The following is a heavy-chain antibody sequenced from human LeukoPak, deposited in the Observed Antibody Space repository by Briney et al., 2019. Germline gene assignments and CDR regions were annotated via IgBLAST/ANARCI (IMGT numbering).Heavy chain of an antibody. D-gene: IGHD6-19*01. J-gene: IGHJ3*02. CDR2: IYYSGST. Sequence: SETLSLTCTVSGGSISSSSYYWGWIRQPPGKGLEWIGSIYYSGSTYYNPSLKSRVTISVDTSKNQFSLKLSSVTAADTAVYYCARDNDGYSSGWNDAFDIWGQGTMVTVSS. V-gene: IGHV4-39*02. CDR1: GGSISSSSYY. CDR3: ARDNDGYSSGWNDAFDI.